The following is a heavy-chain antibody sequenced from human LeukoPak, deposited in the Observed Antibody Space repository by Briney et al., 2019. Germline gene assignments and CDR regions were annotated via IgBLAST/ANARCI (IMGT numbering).Heavy chain of an antibody. CDR3: ARMMTPRLYYDSSGYYYGAFDI. Sequence: ASVKVSCKASGGTFSSYAISWVRQAPGQGLEWMGGIIPIFGTANYAQKFQGRVTITADKSTSTAYMELWSLRSDDTAMYYCARMMTPRLYYDSSGYYYGAFDIWGQGTMVTVSS. CDR1: GGTFSSYA. V-gene: IGHV1-69*06. D-gene: IGHD3-22*01. J-gene: IGHJ3*02. CDR2: IIPIFGTA.